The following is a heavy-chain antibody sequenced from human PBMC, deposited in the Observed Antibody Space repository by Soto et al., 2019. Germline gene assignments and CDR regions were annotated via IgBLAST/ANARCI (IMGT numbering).Heavy chain of an antibody. D-gene: IGHD6-19*01. V-gene: IGHV1-2*02. CDR2: INPNSGDA. J-gene: IGHJ4*02. CDR3: AREASAVLPLDY. CDR1: GCTFTAYA. Sequence: ASVKVSCKASGCTFTAYAMHWVRQAPVQGLEWMGWINPNSGDATYAQKFQGRVTMTMDTSITTAYMELSSLSYDDTAVYYCAREASAVLPLDYWAQGTMVTVSS.